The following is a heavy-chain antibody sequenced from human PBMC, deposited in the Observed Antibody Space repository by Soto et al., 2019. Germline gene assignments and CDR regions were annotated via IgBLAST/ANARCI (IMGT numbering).Heavy chain of an antibody. CDR3: AAIGFTTMIVVVRSRAFDI. V-gene: IGHV1-58*01. CDR1: GFTFNRSA. CDR2: IVVGSGNT. D-gene: IGHD3-22*01. Sequence: SVKVSCKASGFTFNRSAVQWVRQARGQRLEWIGWIVVGSGNTNYAQKFQERVTITRDMSTSTAYMELSSLRSEDTAVYYCAAIGFTTMIVVVRSRAFDIWRQGTMDPVSS. J-gene: IGHJ3*02.